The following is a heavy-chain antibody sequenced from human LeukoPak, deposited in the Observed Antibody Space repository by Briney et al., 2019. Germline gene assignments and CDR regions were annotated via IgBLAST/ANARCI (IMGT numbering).Heavy chain of an antibody. Sequence: SETLSLTCAVYGGSFSGYYWSWIRQPLGKGLEWIGEINHSGSTNYNPSLKSRVTISVDTSKNQFSLKLSSVTAADTAVYYCARGLGYDFWSGRGYYFDYWGQGTLVTVSS. CDR2: INHSGST. J-gene: IGHJ4*02. V-gene: IGHV4-34*01. D-gene: IGHD3-3*01. CDR3: ARGLGYDFWSGRGYYFDY. CDR1: GGSFSGYY.